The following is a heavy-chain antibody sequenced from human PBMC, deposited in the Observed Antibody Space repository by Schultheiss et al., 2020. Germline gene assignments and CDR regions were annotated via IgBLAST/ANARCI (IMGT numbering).Heavy chain of an antibody. V-gene: IGHV3-23*01. Sequence: GESLKISCAASGFTFSSYWMHWVRQAPGKGLQWVSTISSSGTFYADSVKGRFTISRDNSKNTLYLQMNSLRAEDTAVYYCAKGYPSGYWDYWGQGTLVTVSS. CDR1: GFTFSSYW. CDR2: ISSSGT. J-gene: IGHJ4*02. D-gene: IGHD3-22*01. CDR3: AKGYPSGYWDY.